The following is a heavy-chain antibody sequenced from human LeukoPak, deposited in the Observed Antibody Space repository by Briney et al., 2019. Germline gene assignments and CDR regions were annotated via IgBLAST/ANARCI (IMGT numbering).Heavy chain of an antibody. J-gene: IGHJ3*02. Sequence: GRSLRLSCAASGFTFSTYAMHWVRQAPGKGLEWVAVIPYDGSNKYYADSVKGRFTISRENSKNTLYLQMNSLRAEDTAVYYCAKLPRIASDIWGQGTMVTVPS. V-gene: IGHV3-30*14. CDR1: GFTFSTYA. CDR2: IPYDGSNK. CDR3: AKLPRIASDI.